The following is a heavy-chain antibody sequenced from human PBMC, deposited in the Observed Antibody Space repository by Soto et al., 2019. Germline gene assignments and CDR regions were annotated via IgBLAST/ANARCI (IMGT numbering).Heavy chain of an antibody. V-gene: IGHV1-69*13. CDR3: ARDPHEFWTSYWFDP. D-gene: IGHD3-3*01. CDR1: GGTFSSYA. CDR2: IIPIFGTA. Sequence: SVKVSCKASGGTFSSYAISWVRQAPGQGLEWMGGIIPIFGTANYAQKFQGRVTITADESTSTAYMELSSLRSEDTAIYYCARDPHEFWTSYWFDPWGQGTPVTVSS. J-gene: IGHJ5*02.